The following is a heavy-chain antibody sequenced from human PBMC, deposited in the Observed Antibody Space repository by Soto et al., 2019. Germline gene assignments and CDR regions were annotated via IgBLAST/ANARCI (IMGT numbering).Heavy chain of an antibody. Sequence: PGRSLRLSCAASGFTFSTSAMNWVRQAPGKGLEWVSGISNSGGSTYYTDSVKGRFTISRDNSKNTLYLQMNSLRAEDTAVYYWAKKKWFPRGRGVFNIWGQGTMFTVSS. J-gene: IGHJ3*02. CDR3: AKKKWFPRGRGVFNI. CDR2: ISNSGGST. D-gene: IGHD3-22*01. V-gene: IGHV3-23*01. CDR1: GFTFSTSA.